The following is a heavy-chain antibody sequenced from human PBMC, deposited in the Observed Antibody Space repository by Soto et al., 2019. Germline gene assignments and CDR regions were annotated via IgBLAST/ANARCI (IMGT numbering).Heavy chain of an antibody. CDR3: ARIRYFDWFPVGWFDP. CDR2: IFSNDEK. CDR1: GFSLSNARMG. J-gene: IGHJ5*02. Sequence: GAGPTLVNTTETLTLTGTVTGFSLSNARMGVSWIRQTPGRALEWRAHIFSNDEKSYSTSLKSRLTISKDTSKSQVVLTMTNMDPVDTATYYCARIRYFDWFPVGWFDPWGQGTQVTVS. D-gene: IGHD3-9*01. V-gene: IGHV2-26*01.